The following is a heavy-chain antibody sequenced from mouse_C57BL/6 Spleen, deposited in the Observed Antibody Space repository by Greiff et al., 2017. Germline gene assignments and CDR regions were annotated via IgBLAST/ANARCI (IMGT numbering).Heavy chain of an antibody. V-gene: IGHV1-82*01. CDR2: IYPGDGDT. CDR1: GYAFSSSW. Sequence: VQLQQSGPELVKPGASVKISCKASGYAFSSSWMNWVKQRPGKGLEWIGRIYPGDGDTNYNGKFKGKATLTADKSSSTAYMQLSSLTSEDSAVYFCARWIPYYYGSSYGYFDVWSTGTTVTVSS. J-gene: IGHJ1*03. CDR3: ARWIPYYYGSSYGYFDV. D-gene: IGHD1-1*01.